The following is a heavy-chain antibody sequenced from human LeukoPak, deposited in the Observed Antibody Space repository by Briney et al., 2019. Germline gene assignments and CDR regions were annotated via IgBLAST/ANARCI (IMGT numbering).Heavy chain of an antibody. CDR2: ISGSGDTT. CDR1: GYTFSTSA. V-gene: IGHV3-23*01. D-gene: IGHD4-17*01. CDR3: AKENFGANYFDY. Sequence: GGSLRLSCVDSGYTFSTSAMSLVRQAPVKGLEWVSTISGSGDTTHYADSVKGRFTISRDNSKNTLYLQMNSLRAEDTAVYYCAKENFGANYFDYWGQGSLVTVSA. J-gene: IGHJ4*02.